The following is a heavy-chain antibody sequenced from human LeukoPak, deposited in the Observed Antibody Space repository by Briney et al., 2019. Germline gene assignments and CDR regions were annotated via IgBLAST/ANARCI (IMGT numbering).Heavy chain of an antibody. D-gene: IGHD3-10*02. CDR1: GFTFNSYS. CDR2: ISDDETYK. Sequence: GGSLGLSCAASGFTFNSYSMHWVRQAPGKGLEWVTAISDDETYKFYADSVKGRFTISRDNSKNTLYLQMNSLRVKDTAISYCTRGMLRQPPDYWGQGMLVTVSS. CDR3: TRGMLRQPPDY. J-gene: IGHJ4*02. V-gene: IGHV3-30-3*01.